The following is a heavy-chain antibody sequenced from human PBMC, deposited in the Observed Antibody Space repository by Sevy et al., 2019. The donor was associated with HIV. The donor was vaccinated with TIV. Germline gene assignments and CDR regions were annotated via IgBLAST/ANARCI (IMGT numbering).Heavy chain of an antibody. V-gene: IGHV1-69*13. CDR2: IIPIFGTT. CDR3: AREGGEIVVVPAARFYSFDP. J-gene: IGHJ5*02. D-gene: IGHD2-2*01. Sequence: ASVKVSCKASGGTFSSYAISWVRQAPGQGLEWMGGIIPIFGTTNYAQKFQGRVTITADESTSTAYMELSSLRSEDTAVYYCAREGGEIVVVPAARFYSFDPWGQGTLVTVSS. CDR1: GGTFSSYA.